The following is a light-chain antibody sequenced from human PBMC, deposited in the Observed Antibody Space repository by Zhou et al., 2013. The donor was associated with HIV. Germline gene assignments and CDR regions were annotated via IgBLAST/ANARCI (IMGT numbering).Light chain of an antibody. CDR1: QSFTGW. Sequence: DIQMTQSPSTLSASVGDRVTITCRASQSFTGWLAWYQQKPGTAPKLLIYKASSLESGVPSRFSGSGSGTDFTLTISSLQPDDFATYYCQQYNSYSTFGQGTKVEIK. CDR2: KAS. CDR3: QQYNSYST. J-gene: IGKJ1*01. V-gene: IGKV1-5*03.